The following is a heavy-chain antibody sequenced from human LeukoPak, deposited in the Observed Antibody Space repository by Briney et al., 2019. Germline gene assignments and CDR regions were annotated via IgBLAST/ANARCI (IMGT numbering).Heavy chain of an antibody. CDR1: GGSISSYY. CDR2: IYYNEIA. V-gene: IGHV4-59*01. D-gene: IGHD5-18*01. CDR3: ARGQGYGLLNALDY. Sequence: SETLSLTCTVSGGSISSYYWSWIRQPPGKGLEWIWYIYYNEIANYSPSLKSRVTFSVDTSKNQFSLKLNSVTAADTAVYYCARGQGYGLLNALDYWGQGTLVTVSS. J-gene: IGHJ4*02.